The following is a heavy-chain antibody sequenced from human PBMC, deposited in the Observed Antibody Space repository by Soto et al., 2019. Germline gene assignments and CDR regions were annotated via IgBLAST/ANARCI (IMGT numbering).Heavy chain of an antibody. D-gene: IGHD3-10*01. CDR2: IYSGGST. J-gene: IGHJ4*02. CDR3: AREAPASMTSGSYPYYFDY. V-gene: IGHV3-66*01. Sequence: EVQLVESGGGLVQPGGSLRLSCAASGFTVSSNYMSWVRQAPGKGLEWVSVIYSGGSTYYADSVKGRFTISRDNSKNTLYLQMNSLRAEDTAVYYCAREAPASMTSGSYPYYFDYWGQGTLVTVSS. CDR1: GFTVSSNY.